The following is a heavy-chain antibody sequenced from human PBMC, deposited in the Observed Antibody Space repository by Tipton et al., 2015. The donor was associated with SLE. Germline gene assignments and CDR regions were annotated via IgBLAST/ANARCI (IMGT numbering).Heavy chain of an antibody. V-gene: IGHV3-30-3*01. Sequence: RSLRLSCAASGFTFSSYAMHWVRQAPGKGLEWVAVISYDGSNKYYADSVKGRFTISRDNAKNSLYLQMNSLRAEDTAVYYCAIVDTAMVGGINYWGQGTLVTVSS. CDR1: GFTFSSYA. CDR2: ISYDGSNK. D-gene: IGHD5-18*01. J-gene: IGHJ4*02. CDR3: AIVDTAMVGGINY.